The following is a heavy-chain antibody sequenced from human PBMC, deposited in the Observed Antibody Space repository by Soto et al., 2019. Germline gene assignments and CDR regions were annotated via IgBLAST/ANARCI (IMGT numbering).Heavy chain of an antibody. J-gene: IGHJ4*02. D-gene: IGHD4-17*01. CDR2: INSDGSST. CDR3: SRAYGSNTHFDY. Sequence: PGESLKISCAASGFTFSSYWMHWVRQAPGKGLVWVSRINSDGSSTTYADSVKGRLTISRDNAKNTLYLQMNSLGAEDTAVYYCSRAYGSNTHFDYWGQGTLVTVSS. CDR1: GFTFSSYW. V-gene: IGHV3-74*01.